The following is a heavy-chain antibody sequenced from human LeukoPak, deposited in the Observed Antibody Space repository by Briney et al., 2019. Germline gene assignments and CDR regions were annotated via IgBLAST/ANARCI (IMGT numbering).Heavy chain of an antibody. CDR1: GYTFTSYY. J-gene: IGHJ4*02. CDR2: INPSGGST. Sequence: ASVKVSCKASGYTFTSYYMHWVRQAPGQGLEWMGIINPSGGSTSYAQKFQGRVTMTRDMSTSTDYMELSSLRSEDTAVYYCARTNSYTPAHSLGATLDYWGPGTLVTVSS. V-gene: IGHV1-46*01. CDR3: ARTNSYTPAHSLGATLDY. D-gene: IGHD1-26*01.